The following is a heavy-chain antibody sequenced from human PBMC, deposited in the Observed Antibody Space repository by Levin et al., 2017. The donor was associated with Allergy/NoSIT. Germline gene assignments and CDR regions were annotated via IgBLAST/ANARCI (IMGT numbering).Heavy chain of an antibody. Sequence: ASVKVSCKASGYTFTSYGISWVRQAPGQGLEWMGWISAYNGNTNYAQKLQGRVTMTTDTSTSTAYMELRSLRSDDTAVYYCARDREYYYGSGSYFPLDYWGQGTLVTVSS. J-gene: IGHJ4*02. CDR1: GYTFTSYG. CDR3: ARDREYYYGSGSYFPLDY. CDR2: ISAYNGNT. D-gene: IGHD3-10*01. V-gene: IGHV1-18*01.